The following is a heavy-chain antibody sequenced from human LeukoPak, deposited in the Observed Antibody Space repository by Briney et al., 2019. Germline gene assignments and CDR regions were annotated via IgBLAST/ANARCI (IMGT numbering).Heavy chain of an antibody. CDR2: INPNSGGT. V-gene: IGHV1-2*02. J-gene: IGHJ6*03. CDR1: GYTFTGYY. Sequence: EASVKVSCKASGYTFTGYYMHWVRQAPGQGLEWMGWINPNSGGTNYAQKFQGRVTMTRDTSISTAYMELSSLRSEDTAVYYCARDRGYSYAKKSSEYYYMDVWGKGTTVTISS. CDR3: ARDRGYSYAKKSSEYYYMDV. D-gene: IGHD5-18*01.